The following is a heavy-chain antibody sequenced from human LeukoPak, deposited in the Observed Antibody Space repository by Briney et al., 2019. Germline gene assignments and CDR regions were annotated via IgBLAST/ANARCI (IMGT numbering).Heavy chain of an antibody. CDR1: GGSISASSYY. V-gene: IGHV4-39*01. CDR2: GFYSGSA. Sequence: PSETLLLTCTVSGGSISASSYYWAWIRQPPGKGLEWIGSGFYSGSAYYNPSLKSRVTISVDTSKNQFSLNLSSLTAADTAVYYCARLREAMTLVTSDFVFSGHGTLVTVSS. CDR3: ARLREAMTLVTSDFVF. J-gene: IGHJ4*01. D-gene: IGHD4-17*01.